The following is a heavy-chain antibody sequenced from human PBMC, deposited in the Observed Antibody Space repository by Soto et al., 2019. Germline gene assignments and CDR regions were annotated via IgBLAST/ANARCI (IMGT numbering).Heavy chain of an antibody. CDR2: IYPGDSDT. J-gene: IGHJ6*02. Sequence: PGESLKISCKGSGYSFTSYWIGWVRQMPGKGLGWMGIIYPGDSDTRYSPSFQGQVTISADKSISTAYLQWSSLKASDTAMYYCARHYTMVRGVIPNYYYGMDVWGQGTTVTVSS. D-gene: IGHD3-10*01. V-gene: IGHV5-51*01. CDR3: ARHYTMVRGVIPNYYYGMDV. CDR1: GYSFTSYW.